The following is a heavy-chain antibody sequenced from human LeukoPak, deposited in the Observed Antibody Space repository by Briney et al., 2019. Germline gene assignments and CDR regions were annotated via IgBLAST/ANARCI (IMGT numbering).Heavy chain of an antibody. J-gene: IGHJ6*03. D-gene: IGHD3-22*01. CDR3: ARGRSQVKGDYYYYYMDV. CDR2: MNPNSGNT. CDR1: GYTFTSYD. Sequence: ASVKVSCKASGYTFTSYDINWVRQATGQGLEWMGWMNPNSGNTGYAQKFQGRVTMTRNTSISTAYMELSSLRSGDTAVYYCARGRSQVKGDYYYYYMDVWGKGNTVTVSS. V-gene: IGHV1-8*01.